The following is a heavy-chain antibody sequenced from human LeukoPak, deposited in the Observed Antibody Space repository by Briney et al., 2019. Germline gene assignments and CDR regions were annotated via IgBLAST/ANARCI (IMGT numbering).Heavy chain of an antibody. J-gene: IGHJ5*02. D-gene: IGHD6-6*01. CDR2: INGITGDT. CDR3: ARGDYISSSNWFDP. Sequence: ASVKVSCKTSGYTFTDYYMDWARQAPGQGPEWLGWINGITGDTNYAEKFQGRVSLTRDTSISTAYMELSSLRSDDTAVYYCARGDYISSSNWFDPWGQGTRVTVSS. CDR1: GYTFTDYY. V-gene: IGHV1-2*02.